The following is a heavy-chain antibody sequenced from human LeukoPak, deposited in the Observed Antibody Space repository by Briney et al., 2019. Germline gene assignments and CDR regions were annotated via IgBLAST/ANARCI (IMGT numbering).Heavy chain of an antibody. Sequence: GGSLRLSCAASEFIFSGYWMNWVRQAPGKGLEWVANIKQDGSEKQYVDSVRGRFTISRDNAKNSLYLQMNSLRVEDTAVYYCARVPYDSSGYYFDYWGQGTLVTVSS. CDR3: ARVPYDSSGYYFDY. V-gene: IGHV3-7*01. CDR2: IKQDGSEK. J-gene: IGHJ4*02. CDR1: EFIFSGYW. D-gene: IGHD3-22*01.